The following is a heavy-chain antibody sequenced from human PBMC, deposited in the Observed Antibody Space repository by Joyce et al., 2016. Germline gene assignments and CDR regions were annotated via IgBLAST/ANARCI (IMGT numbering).Heavy chain of an antibody. Sequence: EVQLVQSGAEVRKPGESLKISCEASGYGFTTYWIGWVRQVPGKGLEWMGIIYPDDSKNRYSPSFQGQVTFSVDKSVSAAYLQWSSLKASDTALYYCARGSGSYYNEYFYGMDVWGQGTTVTVSS. CDR2: IYPDDSKN. V-gene: IGHV5-51*01. D-gene: IGHD3-10*01. J-gene: IGHJ6*02. CDR1: GYGFTTYW. CDR3: ARGSGSYYNEYFYGMDV.